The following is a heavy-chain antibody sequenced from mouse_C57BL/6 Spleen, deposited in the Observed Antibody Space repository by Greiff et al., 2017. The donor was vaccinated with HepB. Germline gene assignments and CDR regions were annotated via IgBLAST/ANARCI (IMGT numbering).Heavy chain of an antibody. Sequence: QVQLKESGAELVRPGASVTLSCKASGYTFTDYEMHWVKQTPVHGLEWIGAIDPETGGTAYNQKFKGKAILTADKSSSTAYMELRSLTSEDSAVYYCTRSDSSGYTWFAYWGQGTLVTVSA. CDR3: TRSDSSGYTWFAY. J-gene: IGHJ3*01. V-gene: IGHV1-15*01. CDR2: IDPETGGT. CDR1: GYTFTDYE. D-gene: IGHD3-2*02.